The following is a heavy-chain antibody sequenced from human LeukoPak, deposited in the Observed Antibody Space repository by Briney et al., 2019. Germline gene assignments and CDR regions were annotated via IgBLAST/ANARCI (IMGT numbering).Heavy chain of an antibody. CDR2: IYYSGST. Sequence: SEALSLTCTVSGGSINSYYWSWIRQPPGKGLEWIGYIYYSGSTNYNPSLKSRVTISVDSSKTQFSLKLRSVTPADTAVYYCARDIYGDYAYWGQGTQVTVSS. CDR1: GGSINSYY. CDR3: ARDIYGDYAY. J-gene: IGHJ4*02. D-gene: IGHD4-17*01. V-gene: IGHV4-59*01.